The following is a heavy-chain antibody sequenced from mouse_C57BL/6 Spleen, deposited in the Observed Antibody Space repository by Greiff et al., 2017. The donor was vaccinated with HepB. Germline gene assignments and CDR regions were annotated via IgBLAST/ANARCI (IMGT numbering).Heavy chain of an antibody. CDR2: IRNKANNHAT. J-gene: IGHJ3*01. V-gene: IGHV6-6*01. CDR1: GFTFSDAW. CDR3: SRCPD. Sequence: EVQLQESGGGLVQPGGSMKLSCAASGFTFSDAWMDWVRQSPEKGLEWVAEIRNKANNHATYYAESVKGTFTISRDDSKSSVYLQINSLRAEDPGIYYCSRCPDWGQGPLVTVSA.